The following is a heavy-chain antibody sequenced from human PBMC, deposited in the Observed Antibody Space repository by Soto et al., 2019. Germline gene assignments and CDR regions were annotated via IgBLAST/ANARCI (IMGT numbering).Heavy chain of an antibody. D-gene: IGHD1-26*01. CDR1: GGSISSSSYY. CDR3: ARHKRVQWELLEIDY. CDR2: TYYSGST. Sequence: SETLSLTCTVSGGSISSSSYYWGWIRQPPGKGLEWIGSTYYSGSTYYNPSLKSRVTISVDTSKNQFSLKLSSVTAADTAVYYCARHKRVQWELLEIDYWGQGTLVTV. J-gene: IGHJ4*02. V-gene: IGHV4-39*01.